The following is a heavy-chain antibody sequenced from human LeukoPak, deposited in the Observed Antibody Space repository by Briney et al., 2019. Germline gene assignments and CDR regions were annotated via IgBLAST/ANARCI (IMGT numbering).Heavy chain of an antibody. CDR1: GFTFSSYA. Sequence: GGSLRLSCAASGFTFSSYAMHWVRQAPGKGVEYVSAISSNGGSTYYANSVKGRFTISRDNSKNTLYLQMGSLRAEDMAVYYCARPYSSSWYGPLDYWGQGTLVTVSS. CDR2: ISSNGGST. J-gene: IGHJ4*02. CDR3: ARPYSSSWYGPLDY. D-gene: IGHD6-13*01. V-gene: IGHV3-64*01.